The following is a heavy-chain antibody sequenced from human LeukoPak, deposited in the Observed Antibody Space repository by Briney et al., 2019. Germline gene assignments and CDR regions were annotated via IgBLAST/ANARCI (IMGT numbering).Heavy chain of an antibody. CDR1: GGSISSYY. V-gene: IGHV4-59*12. CDR2: ISYTGST. J-gene: IGHJ4*02. CDR3: ARGSVYFDA. Sequence: SETLSLTCTVSGGSISSYYVSWIRQPPGKGLEWIGYISYTGSTDYNPSHKSRVNISVDMSKNQFSLKVSSVTAADTAVYYCARGSVYFDAWGQGTLVTVSS.